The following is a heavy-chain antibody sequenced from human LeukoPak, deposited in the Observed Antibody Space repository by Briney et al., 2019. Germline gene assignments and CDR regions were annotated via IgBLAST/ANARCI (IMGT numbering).Heavy chain of an antibody. CDR2: LSGSGGNT. J-gene: IGHJ4*02. V-gene: IGHV3-23*01. CDR1: GFTFSSYA. D-gene: IGHD2-2*01. CDR3: AKVASLCTSTSCVRGGFDY. Sequence: GGSLRLSCAASGFTFSSYAMSWVRQAPGKGLEWVSALSGSGGNTYYADSVKGRFTISRDNSKNTLYLQMNSLRAEDTAKYYCAKVASLCTSTSCVRGGFDYWGQGTLVTVSS.